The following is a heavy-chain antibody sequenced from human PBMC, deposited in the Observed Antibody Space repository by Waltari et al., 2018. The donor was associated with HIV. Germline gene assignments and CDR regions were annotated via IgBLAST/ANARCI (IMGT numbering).Heavy chain of an antibody. D-gene: IGHD3-16*01. Sequence: QVQLVQSGAEVKKPGASVKVSCKASGYTFTGYHIHWVRQAPGQGLGWRGGVHPDLACTNYATRLQGRVTMTRDTSLSTTYIELSSLRSDDTAVYYCAREEVRKTYRWGMITFASPSSGMDVWGQGTTVTVSS. CDR3: AREEVRKTYRWGMITFASPSSGMDV. J-gene: IGHJ6*02. CDR2: VHPDLACT. CDR1: GYTFTGYH. V-gene: IGHV1-2*02.